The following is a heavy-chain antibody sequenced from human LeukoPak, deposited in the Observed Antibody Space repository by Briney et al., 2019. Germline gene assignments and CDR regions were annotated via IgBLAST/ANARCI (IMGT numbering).Heavy chain of an antibody. CDR2: ISYSGTP. Sequence: SETLSLTCSVSGDFISNYFWSWVRQPPGKGREWIGYISYSGTPHYNPSLKSRVTISLDTSKKQFSLQLRFVTAADSAVYYCATRRDLRFDYWGQGTLVTVSS. J-gene: IGHJ4*02. CDR1: GDFISNYF. D-gene: IGHD5-24*01. CDR3: ATRRDLRFDY. V-gene: IGHV4-59*08.